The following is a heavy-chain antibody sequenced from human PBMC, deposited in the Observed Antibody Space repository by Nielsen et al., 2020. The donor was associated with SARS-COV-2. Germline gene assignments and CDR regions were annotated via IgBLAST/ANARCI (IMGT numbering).Heavy chain of an antibody. CDR2: IDHSGNT. D-gene: IGHD3-9*01. V-gene: IGHV4-34*01. Sequence: SETMSLTCAVYGGSFNGYCWTWIRQPQGKGLEWIGEIDHSGNTHSNPSLKRRVVISRDRSKNQFSLKLNPVSAADTAVYYCARAPDVDVLTCYYSYGFDCWGQRTMFSVSS. J-gene: IGHJ1*01. CDR1: GGSFNGYC. CDR3: ARAPDVDVLTCYYSYGFDC.